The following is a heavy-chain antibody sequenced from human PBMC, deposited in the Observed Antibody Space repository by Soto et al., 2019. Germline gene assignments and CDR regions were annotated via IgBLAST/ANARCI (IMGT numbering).Heavy chain of an antibody. CDR2: ISTYNGDT. V-gene: IGHV1-18*01. CDR1: GYSFTTYG. Sequence: QVQLVQSGAEVKKPGASVKVSCKASGYSFTTYGIAWVRQAPGQGLEWMGWISTYNGDTDYAQNLQGRVIMTTDTSTTTVYMELRSLRSDDTAVYYCAREGSRPYYYYGMDVWGQGTTVSVSS. D-gene: IGHD2-15*01. CDR3: AREGSRPYYYYGMDV. J-gene: IGHJ6*02.